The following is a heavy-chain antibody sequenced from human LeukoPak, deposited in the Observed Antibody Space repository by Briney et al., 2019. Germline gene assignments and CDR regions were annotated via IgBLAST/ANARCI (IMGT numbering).Heavy chain of an antibody. CDR3: ARDPDLGDAFDI. CDR1: GFTFSSYS. J-gene: IGHJ3*02. V-gene: IGHV3-21*01. CDR2: ISSSSSYI. Sequence: PGGSLRLSCAASGFTFSSYSMNWVRQAPGKGLEWVSSISSSSSYIYYADSVKGRFTISRDNAKNSLYLQMSSLRAEDTAVYYCARDPDLGDAFDIWGQGTMVTVSS.